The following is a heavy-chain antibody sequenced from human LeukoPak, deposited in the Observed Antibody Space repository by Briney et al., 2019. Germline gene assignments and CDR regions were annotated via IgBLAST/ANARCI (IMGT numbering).Heavy chain of an antibody. Sequence: KPSETLSLTCTVSGGSISSGGYYWSWVRQHPEKGLEWIGYIYYSGTAYYNPSLKSRVTMSADTSKNQFSLKLDSVTAADTAVYYCARFSNDHGVKFDYWGQGTLVTVSS. J-gene: IGHJ4*02. D-gene: IGHD4-17*01. V-gene: IGHV4-31*03. CDR2: IYYSGTA. CDR1: GGSISSGGYY. CDR3: ARFSNDHGVKFDY.